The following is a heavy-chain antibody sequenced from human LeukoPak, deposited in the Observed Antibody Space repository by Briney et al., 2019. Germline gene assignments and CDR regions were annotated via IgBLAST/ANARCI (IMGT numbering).Heavy chain of an antibody. D-gene: IGHD4-23*01. Sequence: GESLKISCKGSGYRFTSYWIGGVRQMPGKGLEWMGIIYPGDSDTSYSPSFQGQATISADKSISTAYLQWSSLKASDTAMYYCARHYNYGGNPLSGDWGQGTLVTVSS. CDR3: ARHYNYGGNPLSGD. CDR2: IYPGDSDT. V-gene: IGHV5-51*01. CDR1: GYRFTSYW. J-gene: IGHJ4*02.